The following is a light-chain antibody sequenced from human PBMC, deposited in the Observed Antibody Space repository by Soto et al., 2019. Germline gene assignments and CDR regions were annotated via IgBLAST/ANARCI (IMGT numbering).Light chain of an antibody. J-gene: IGLJ2*01. V-gene: IGLV2-14*01. CDR1: SSDVGDYKF. CDR2: DVS. CDR3: SSYTSSSTRGVV. Sequence: QSALTQPASVSGSPGQSIAISCTGTSSDVGDYKFVSWYQQQPGKAPKLMIYDVSNRPSGVSNRFSGSKSGNTASLTISGLQAEDEADYYCSSYTSSSTRGVVFGGGTQLTVL.